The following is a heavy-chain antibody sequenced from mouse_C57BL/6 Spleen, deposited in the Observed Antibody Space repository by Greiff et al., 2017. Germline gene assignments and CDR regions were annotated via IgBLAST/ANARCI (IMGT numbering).Heavy chain of an antibody. J-gene: IGHJ2*01. CDR1: GYTFTSYW. Sequence: QVQLQQPGAELVKPGASVKLSCKASGYTFTSYWMHWVKQRPGQGLEWIGMIHPNSGSTNYNEKFKSKATLTVDKSSSTAYMQLSSLTSEDSAVYYWARSDYYGSKDYWGEGTTLTVSS. V-gene: IGHV1-64*01. D-gene: IGHD1-1*01. CDR3: ARSDYYGSKDY. CDR2: IHPNSGST.